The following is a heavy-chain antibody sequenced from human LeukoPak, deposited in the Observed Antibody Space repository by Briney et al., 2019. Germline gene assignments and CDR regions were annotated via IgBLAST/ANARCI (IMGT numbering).Heavy chain of an antibody. CDR3: ARDPGPKEMATVIRGYFDY. D-gene: IGHD5-24*01. CDR1: GYSISSGYY. Sequence: NTSETLSLTCTVSGYSISSGYYWGWIRQPPGKGLEWIGSIYHSGSTYYNPSLKSRVTISVDTSKNQFSLKLSSVTAADTAVYYCARDPGPKEMATVIRGYFDYWGQGTLVTVSS. CDR2: IYHSGST. J-gene: IGHJ4*02. V-gene: IGHV4-38-2*02.